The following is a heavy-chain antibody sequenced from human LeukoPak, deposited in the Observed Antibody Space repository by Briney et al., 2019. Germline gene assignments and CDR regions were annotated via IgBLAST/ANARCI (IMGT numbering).Heavy chain of an antibody. V-gene: IGHV3-23*01. CDR2: IGNSGGST. J-gene: IGHJ4*02. CDR3: ARETSAYSSTWYWFDY. D-gene: IGHD6-13*01. CDR1: GFTFSSYA. Sequence: GGSLRLSCAASGFTFSSYAMSWVRQAPGKGLEWVAAIGNSGGSTYYADSVKGRFTISRDNSKNTLYLQMSSLRTEDTAVYYCARETSAYSSTWYWFDYWGQGTLVTVSS.